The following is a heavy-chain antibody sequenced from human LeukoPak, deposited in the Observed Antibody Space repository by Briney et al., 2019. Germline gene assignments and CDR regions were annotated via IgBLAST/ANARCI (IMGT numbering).Heavy chain of an antibody. V-gene: IGHV3-30*04. CDR2: ISYDGSNK. Sequence: GRSLRLSCAASGFTFSSYAMHWVRQAPGKGLEWVAVISYDGSNKYYADSVKGRFTISRDNSKNTLYLQMNSLRAEDTAMYYCARAQDYAGAFDIWGQGTMVTVSS. CDR3: ARAQDYAGAFDI. CDR1: GFTFSSYA. J-gene: IGHJ3*02. D-gene: IGHD3-16*01.